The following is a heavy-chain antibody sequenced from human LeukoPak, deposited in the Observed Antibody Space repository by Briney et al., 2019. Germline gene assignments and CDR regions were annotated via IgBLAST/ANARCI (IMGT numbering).Heavy chain of an antibody. V-gene: IGHV4-31*03. CDR2: IYYSGST. CDR3: ANYGSGSYRFDP. J-gene: IGHJ5*02. Sequence: SETLSLTCTVSGGSISSGGYYWSWIRQHPGKGLEWVGYIYYSGSTYYNPSLKSRVTISVDTSKNQFSLKLSSVTAADTAVYYCANYGSGSYRFDPWGQGTLVTVSS. D-gene: IGHD3-10*01. CDR1: GGSISSGGYY.